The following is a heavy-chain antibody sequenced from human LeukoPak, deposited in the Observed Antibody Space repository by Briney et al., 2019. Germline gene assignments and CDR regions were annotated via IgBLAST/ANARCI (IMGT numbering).Heavy chain of an antibody. D-gene: IGHD4-17*01. CDR3: ATDHGFHYGAYFDY. CDR1: GFTFSSYS. CDR2: ISSISSYI. V-gene: IGHV3-21*01. Sequence: GGSLRLSCAASGFTFSSYSMNWVRQAPGKGLEWVSSISSISSYIYYADSVKGRFTISRDNSKNTLYLQMNSLRPEDTAVYYCATDHGFHYGAYFDYWGQGTLVTVSS. J-gene: IGHJ4*02.